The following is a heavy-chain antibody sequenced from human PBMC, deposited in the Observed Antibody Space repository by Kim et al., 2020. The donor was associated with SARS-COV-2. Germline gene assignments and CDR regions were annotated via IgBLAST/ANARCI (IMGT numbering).Heavy chain of an antibody. J-gene: IGHJ4*02. V-gene: IGHV3-21*01. D-gene: IGHD5-12*01. CDR3: ARVPRTQVAKYYFDY. Sequence: DSVKGRFTISRDNAKNSLYLQMNSLRAEDTAVYYCARVPRTQVAKYYFDYWGQGTLVTVSS.